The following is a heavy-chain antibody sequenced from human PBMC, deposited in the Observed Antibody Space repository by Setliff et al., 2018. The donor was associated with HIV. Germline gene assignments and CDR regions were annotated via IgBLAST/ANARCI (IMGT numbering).Heavy chain of an antibody. J-gene: IGHJ4*02. CDR1: GGSIRSTSYY. Sequence: PSETLSLTCTVSGGSIRSTSYYWCWLREPPGEGLEWIGSIYYSGSTYYNPPLKSRVTISVDLTKKQISLKLSSVTAADPAIYYCVIRSRLGGGSNYFDSWGQGALVTVSS. CDR3: VIRSRLGGGSNYFDS. CDR2: IYYSGST. D-gene: IGHD3-16*01. V-gene: IGHV4-39*07.